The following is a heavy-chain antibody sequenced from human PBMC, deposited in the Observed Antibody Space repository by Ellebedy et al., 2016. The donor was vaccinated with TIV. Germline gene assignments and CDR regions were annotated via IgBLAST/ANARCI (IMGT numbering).Heavy chain of an antibody. CDR3: ARIAIGALTYFDS. J-gene: IGHJ4*02. CDR1: GFTFSSYS. V-gene: IGHV3-21*06. CDR2: ISTSGNYI. D-gene: IGHD3-3*01. Sequence: GESLKISCSGPGFTFSSYSMNWVRQAPGKGLEWVSSISTSGNYIFYADSVRGRFTISRDNAKNSLYLQMNSLRAEDTAVYYCARIAIGALTYFDSWGQGTLVTVSS.